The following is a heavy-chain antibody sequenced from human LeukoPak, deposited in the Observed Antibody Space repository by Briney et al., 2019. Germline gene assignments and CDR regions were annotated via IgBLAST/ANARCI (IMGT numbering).Heavy chain of an antibody. CDR3: AREKGHFDY. CDR1: GFTFYDYA. CDR2: ISWNSGSI. J-gene: IGHJ4*02. Sequence: GGSLRLSCAASGFTFYDYAMHWVRQAPGKGLEWVSGISWNSGSIGYADSVKGRFTISRDNAKNSLYLQMNSLRAEDTALYYCAREKGHFDYWGQGTLVTVSS. V-gene: IGHV3-9*01.